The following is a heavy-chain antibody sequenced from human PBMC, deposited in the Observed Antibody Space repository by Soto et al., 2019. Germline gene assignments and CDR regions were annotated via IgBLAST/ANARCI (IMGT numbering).Heavy chain of an antibody. CDR1: GFTFSGSA. CDR3: AKEGYDSGCGWDS. D-gene: IGHD6-19*01. Sequence: GGSLRLTCAAFGFTFSGSAMTWVRQAPGKWLEYVSSITSSGSEVFHAASVKGRFTMSRDNSKNMLYLQMNSLRAEDTAVYYCAKEGYDSGCGWDSWGQGAPVTVSS. CDR2: ITSSGSEV. J-gene: IGHJ4*02. V-gene: IGHV3-23*01.